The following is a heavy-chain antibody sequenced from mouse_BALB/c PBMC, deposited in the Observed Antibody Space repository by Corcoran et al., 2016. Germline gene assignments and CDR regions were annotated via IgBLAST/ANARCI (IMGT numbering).Heavy chain of an antibody. CDR3: ARRNWDAMDY. CDR1: GFSLSTSGMG. Sequence: QVTLKESGPGILQPSQTLSLTCSFSGFSLSTSGMGVSWIRQPSGKGLEWLAHIYWDDDKRYNPSLKSRLTISKDTSSNQVFLKITSVDTADTATYYCARRNWDAMDYWGQGTSVTVSS. J-gene: IGHJ4*01. V-gene: IGHV8-12*01. CDR2: IYWDDDK. D-gene: IGHD4-1*01.